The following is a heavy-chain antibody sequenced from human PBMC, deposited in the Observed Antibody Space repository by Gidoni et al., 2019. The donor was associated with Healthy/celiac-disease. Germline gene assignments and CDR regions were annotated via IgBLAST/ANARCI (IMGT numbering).Heavy chain of an antibody. D-gene: IGHD3-3*01. CDR1: GYTFTSYY. CDR2: INPSGGST. V-gene: IGHV1-46*01. J-gene: IGHJ6*02. CDR3: ARDRETTIRITIFGVDPYYYYGMDV. Sequence: QVQLVQSGAEVKKPGASVKVSCKASGYTFTSYYMHWVRQAPGQGLEWMGIINPSGGSTSYAQKFQGRVTMTRDTSTSTVYMELSSLRSEDTAVYYCARDRETTIRITIFGVDPYYYYGMDVWGQGTTVTVSS.